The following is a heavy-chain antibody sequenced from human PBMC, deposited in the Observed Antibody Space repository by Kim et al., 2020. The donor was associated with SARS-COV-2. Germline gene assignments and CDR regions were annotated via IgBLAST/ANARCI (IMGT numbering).Heavy chain of an antibody. D-gene: IGHD3-10*01. V-gene: IGHV3-33*01. CDR3: ARDLPPGVMDV. CDR2: IWYDGSNK. Sequence: GGSLRLSCAASGFTFSSYGMHWVRQAPGKGLEWVAVIWYDGSNKYYADSVKGRFTISRDNSKNTLYLQMNSLRAEDTAVYYCARDLPPGVMDVWGQGTTVTVSS. CDR1: GFTFSSYG. J-gene: IGHJ6*02.